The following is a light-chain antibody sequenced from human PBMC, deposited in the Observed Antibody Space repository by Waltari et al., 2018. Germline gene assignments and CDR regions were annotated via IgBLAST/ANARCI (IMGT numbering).Light chain of an antibody. CDR2: VAS. V-gene: IGKV3-20*01. CDR1: QSISRS. CDR3: QHYVRLPVS. Sequence: EIMLTQSQRTLSLSPGAKATLSCRASQSISRSLAWYQQKPGQAPRLLIYVASSRDPGVPDSFSGSGSGTDFSLTISRLEPEDFAVYYCQHYVRLPVSFGQGTKVEIK. J-gene: IGKJ1*01.